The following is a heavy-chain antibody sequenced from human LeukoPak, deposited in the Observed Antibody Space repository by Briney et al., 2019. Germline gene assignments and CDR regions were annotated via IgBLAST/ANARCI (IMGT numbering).Heavy chain of an antibody. CDR3: AREDRSSWYRH. Sequence: GGSLRLSCAASGFTVSTNYMSWVRQAPGKGLEWVSVIYSGDTTYYADSVKGRFTISRDNSKNTLHLQMNSLRAEDTAVYYCAREDRSSWYRHWGQGTLVTVSS. D-gene: IGHD6-13*01. CDR1: GFTVSTNY. J-gene: IGHJ4*02. CDR2: IYSGDTT. V-gene: IGHV3-53*01.